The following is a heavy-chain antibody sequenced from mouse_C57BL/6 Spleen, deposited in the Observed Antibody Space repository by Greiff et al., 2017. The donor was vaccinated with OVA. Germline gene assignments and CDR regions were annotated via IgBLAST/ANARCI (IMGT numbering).Heavy chain of an antibody. CDR3: ARSDWDRDWFAY. J-gene: IGHJ3*01. CDR2: IYPGDGDT. CDR1: GYAFSSYW. V-gene: IGHV1-80*01. D-gene: IGHD4-1*01. Sequence: VQLQQSGAELAKPGASVKISCKASGYAFSSYWMNWVKQRPGKGLEWIGQIYPGDGDTNYNGKFKGKATLTADKSSSTAYMQLSSLTSEDSAVYFCARSDWDRDWFAYWGQGTLVTVSA.